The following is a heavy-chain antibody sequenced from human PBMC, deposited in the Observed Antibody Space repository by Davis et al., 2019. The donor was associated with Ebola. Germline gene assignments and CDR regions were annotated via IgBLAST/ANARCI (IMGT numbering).Heavy chain of an antibody. D-gene: IGHD4-17*01. CDR1: GGTFSSYA. Sequence: SVKVSCKASGGTFSSYAISWVRQAPGQGLEWMGGIIPIFGTANYAQKFQGRVTITADESTSTAYMELSSLRSEDTAVYYCTYYGDYAGSTYYYYYYGMDVWGQGTTVTVSS. CDR2: IIPIFGTA. CDR3: TYYGDYAGSTYYYYYYGMDV. J-gene: IGHJ6*02. V-gene: IGHV1-69*13.